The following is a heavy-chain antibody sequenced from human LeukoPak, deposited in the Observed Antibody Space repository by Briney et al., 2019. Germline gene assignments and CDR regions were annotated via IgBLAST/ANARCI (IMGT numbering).Heavy chain of an antibody. CDR3: ARGRGPYYDSSGYYRDAFDI. CDR2: IYYSGST. V-gene: IGHV4-59*01. J-gene: IGHJ3*02. Sequence: PPETLSLTCTVSGGSISSYYWSWIRQPPGKGLEWIGYIYYSGSTNYNPSLKSRVTISVDTSKNQFSLKLSSVTAADTAVYYCARGRGPYYDSSGYYRDAFDIWGQGAMVTVSS. D-gene: IGHD3-22*01. CDR1: GGSISSYY.